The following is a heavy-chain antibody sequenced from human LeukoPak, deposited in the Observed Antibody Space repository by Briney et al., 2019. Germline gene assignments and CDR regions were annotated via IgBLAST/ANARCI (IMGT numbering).Heavy chain of an antibody. V-gene: IGHV4-30-4*01. CDR3: AREGASYDSSGYPTD. Sequence: SQTLSLTCTVSGGSISSGDYYWRWIRQPPGKGLEWIGYIYYSGSTYYNPPLKSRVTISVDTSKNQFSLKLSSVTAADTAVYYCAREGASYDSSGYPTDWGQGTLVTVSS. J-gene: IGHJ4*02. CDR2: IYYSGST. CDR1: GGSISSGDYY. D-gene: IGHD3-22*01.